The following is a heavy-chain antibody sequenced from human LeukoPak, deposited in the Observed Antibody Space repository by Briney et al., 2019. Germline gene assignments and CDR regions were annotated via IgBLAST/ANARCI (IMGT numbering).Heavy chain of an antibody. CDR3: ARELVGATKDY. Sequence: GRSLRLSCAASGFTFRDYYMSWVRQAPGKGLEWVSHISSGGTAKYYADSVKGRFTVSRDNAKNSLHLQMNSLGAEDTAVYYCARELVGATKDYWGQGTLVTVSS. J-gene: IGHJ4*02. D-gene: IGHD1-26*01. V-gene: IGHV3-11*01. CDR1: GFTFRDYY. CDR2: ISSGGTAK.